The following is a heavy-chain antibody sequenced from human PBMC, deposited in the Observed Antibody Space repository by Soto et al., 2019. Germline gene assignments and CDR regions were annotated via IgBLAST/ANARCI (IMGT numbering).Heavy chain of an antibody. CDR1: GFTFSSYA. Sequence: GGSLRLSCAASGFTFSSYAMSWVRQAPGKGLEWVSSLSGSGGSTYYADSVKGRFTISRDNSKDTLYLQMNSLRAEDTAVYYCAKGFTEAVANFGHYWGQGTLVTVSS. CDR3: AKGFTEAVANFGHY. D-gene: IGHD6-19*01. V-gene: IGHV3-23*01. CDR2: LSGSGGST. J-gene: IGHJ4*02.